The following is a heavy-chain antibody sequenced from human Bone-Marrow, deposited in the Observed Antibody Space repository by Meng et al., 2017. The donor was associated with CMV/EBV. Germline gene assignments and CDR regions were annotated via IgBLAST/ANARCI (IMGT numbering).Heavy chain of an antibody. D-gene: IGHD6-19*01. CDR1: GFTFSNAW. CDR3: TTDFLYSSTRNYYYGMDV. CDR2: IKSKTDGGTT. V-gene: IGHV3-15*01. J-gene: IGHJ6*02. Sequence: GGSLRLSCAASGFTFSNAWMSWVRQAPGKGLEWVGRIKSKTDGGTTDYAAPVKGRFTISRDDSKNTLYLQMNSLKTEDTAVYYCTTDFLYSSTRNYYYGMDVWGQGTTVTVS.